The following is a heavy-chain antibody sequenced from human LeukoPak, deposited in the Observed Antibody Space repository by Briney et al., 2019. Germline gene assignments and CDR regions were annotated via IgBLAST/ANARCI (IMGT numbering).Heavy chain of an antibody. V-gene: IGHV1-46*01. J-gene: IGHJ4*02. D-gene: IGHD3-9*01. CDR3: ARASVLRYFDWLSRPFDY. Sequence: ASVKVSCKASGYSFTSYYMHWVRQAPGQGLEWMGIINPSGDSTSYAQKFQGRVTMTRDTSISTAYMELSRLRSDDTAVYYCARASVLRYFDWLSRPFDYWGQGTLVTVSS. CDR2: INPSGDST. CDR1: GYSFTSYY.